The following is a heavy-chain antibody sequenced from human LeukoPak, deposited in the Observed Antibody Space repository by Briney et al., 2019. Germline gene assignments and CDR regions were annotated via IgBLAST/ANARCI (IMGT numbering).Heavy chain of an antibody. D-gene: IGHD4-17*01. CDR2: IKYDGNEK. Sequence: PGGSLRLSCAASGFTFSVSWMSWVRQAPGKGLEWVANIKYDGNEKYYVDSVKGRFTISRDNAKNSLYLQMNSLRAEDTAVYYCARSNGENDYWGQGTLVTVSS. CDR1: GFTFSVSW. J-gene: IGHJ4*02. V-gene: IGHV3-7*01. CDR3: ARSNGENDY.